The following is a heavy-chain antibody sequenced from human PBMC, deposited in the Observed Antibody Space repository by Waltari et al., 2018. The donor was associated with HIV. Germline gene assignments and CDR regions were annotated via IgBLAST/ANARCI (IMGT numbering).Heavy chain of an antibody. J-gene: IGHJ2*01. CDR3: AKESGSHGWYLDL. CDR1: GFTFGNYA. Sequence: EVQMLESGGDSVQPGGSLRLSCAASGFTFGNYAITWVRQAPGEGLEWVSAITGDGGTTYYADSVKGRFTISRDNSKNTLYLQMNSLRDEDTAVYYCAKESGSHGWYLDLWGRGTLVTVSP. CDR2: ITGDGGTT. V-gene: IGHV3-23*01. D-gene: IGHD1-26*01.